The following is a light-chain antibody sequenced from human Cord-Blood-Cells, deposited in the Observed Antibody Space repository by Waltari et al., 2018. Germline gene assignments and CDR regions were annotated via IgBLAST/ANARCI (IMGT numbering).Light chain of an antibody. V-gene: IGLV1-40*01. J-gene: IGLJ1*01. CDR3: QSYDSSLSGYV. CDR1: SSHIGAGYD. CDR2: GNS. Sequence: QSVLTQPPSVSGAPGQRVTISCTGSSSHIGAGYDVHWYQQVPGTAPKLLSYGNSNRPSGVPDRFSGSKSGSSASLAITGLQAEDEADYYCQSYDSSLSGYVFGTGTKVTVL.